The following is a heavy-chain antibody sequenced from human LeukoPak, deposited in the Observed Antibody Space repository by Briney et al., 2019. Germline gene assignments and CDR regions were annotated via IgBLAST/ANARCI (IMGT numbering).Heavy chain of an antibody. D-gene: IGHD4-17*01. CDR1: GFTFSTFA. J-gene: IGHJ4*02. Sequence: GGSLRLSCSGSGFTFSTFAMSWVRQAPGKGLEWVSVIYSGGSTYYADSVKGRFTISRDSSKNTLYLQMNSLRAEDTAVYYCARAPSYGDGGGGYWGQGTLVTVSS. CDR2: IYSGGST. CDR3: ARAPSYGDGGGGY. V-gene: IGHV3-53*01.